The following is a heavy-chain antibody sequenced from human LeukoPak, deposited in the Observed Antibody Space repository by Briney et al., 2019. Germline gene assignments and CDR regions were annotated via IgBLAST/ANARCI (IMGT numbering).Heavy chain of an antibody. CDR2: ISDNGDST. CDR1: GYTFSGSA. J-gene: IGHJ4*02. D-gene: IGHD5-24*01. V-gene: IGHV3-23*01. Sequence: PGGSLTLFCAASGYTFSGSAMTCVPESRGKGVVCVSSISDNGDSTYYADSVKGRFAISRDNSRDTLYVQMHSLRAEDAAVYYCAKSHSEAQRGYFDYWGQGTLVTVSS. CDR3: AKSHSEAQRGYFDY.